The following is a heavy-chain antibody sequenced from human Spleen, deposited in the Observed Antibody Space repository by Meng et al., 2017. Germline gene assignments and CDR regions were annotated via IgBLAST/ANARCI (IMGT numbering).Heavy chain of an antibody. D-gene: IGHD3-16*01. CDR1: GSSFAHYW. Sequence: GESLKISCQGSGSSFAHYWIAWVRQMPGKGLEWMGIIYPRDSHIIYSPSFQGQVTISADKSISTAYLQWSSLKASDTAMYYCAKRGAGRGMDVWGQGTTVTVSS. J-gene: IGHJ6*02. V-gene: IGHV5-51*01. CDR2: IYPRDSHI. CDR3: AKRGAGRGMDV.